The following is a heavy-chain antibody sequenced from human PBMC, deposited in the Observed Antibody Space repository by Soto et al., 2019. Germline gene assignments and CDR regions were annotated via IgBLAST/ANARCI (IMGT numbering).Heavy chain of an antibody. CDR1: GFTFSTYS. CDR3: AREYTAWPLAYGLDV. J-gene: IGHJ6*02. V-gene: IGHV3-21*01. CDR2: ISSRSDI. D-gene: IGHD2-2*02. Sequence: GGSLRLSCVGSGFTFSTYSINWVRQAPGKGLEWVSSISSRSDIYYADSVKGRFTISRDNAKNSVSLQMNSLRAEDTAVYYCAREYTAWPLAYGLDVWGQGXTLTVYS.